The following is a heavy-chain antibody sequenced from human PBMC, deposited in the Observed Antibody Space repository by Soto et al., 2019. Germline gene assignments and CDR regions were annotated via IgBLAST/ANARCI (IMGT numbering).Heavy chain of an antibody. CDR1: GDSVSSINY. CDR3: ARGGGWYAIHA. J-gene: IGHJ5*02. V-gene: IGHV4-4*02. D-gene: IGHD6-19*01. CDR2: IYHTGTT. Sequence: QVQLQESGPGLVKPSGTLSLTCAVSGDSVSSINYWCWVRQPPGKGLEWIGEIYHTGTTNYNPYLKSRVTISIDKSNNQFSLNLSSVTAADTAVYYCARGGGWYAIHAWGPGTLVTVSS.